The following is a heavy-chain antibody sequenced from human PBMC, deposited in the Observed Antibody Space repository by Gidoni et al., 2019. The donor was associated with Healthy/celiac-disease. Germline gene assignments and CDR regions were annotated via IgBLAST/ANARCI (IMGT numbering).Heavy chain of an antibody. CDR1: GFTFSNAW. J-gene: IGHJ3*02. CDR3: TTTGELDAFDI. Sequence: EVQLVESGGGLVKAGGSLSLSCAASGFTFSNAWMSWVRQAPGKGLEWVGRIKSKTDGGTTDYAAPVKGRFTISRDESKNTLYLQMSGLKTEDTAVYYCTTTGELDAFDIWGQGTMVTVSS. D-gene: IGHD3-10*01. CDR2: IKSKTDGGTT. V-gene: IGHV3-15*01.